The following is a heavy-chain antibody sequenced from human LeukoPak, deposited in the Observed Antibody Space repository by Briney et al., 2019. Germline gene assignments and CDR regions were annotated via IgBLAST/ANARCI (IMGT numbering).Heavy chain of an antibody. V-gene: IGHV3-7*01. Sequence: GGTLRLSCAASGFTFSNYGMNWVRQAPGKGLEWVANIKEDGSEKRYVDSVKGRFTISRDNAKNSLYLQMNSLRAEDTAVYYCARDKIVGATKLDYWGQGTLVTVSS. J-gene: IGHJ4*02. D-gene: IGHD1-26*01. CDR2: IKEDGSEK. CDR1: GFTFSNYG. CDR3: ARDKIVGATKLDY.